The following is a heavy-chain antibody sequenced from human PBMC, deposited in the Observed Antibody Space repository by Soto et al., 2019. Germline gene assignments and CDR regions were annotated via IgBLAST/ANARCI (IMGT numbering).Heavy chain of an antibody. J-gene: IGHJ6*02. CDR1: GYTFTDSY. CDR3: GRVRSSLAASGGNHGMDV. D-gene: IGHD6-25*01. V-gene: IGHV1-2*02. Sequence: ASVNVSCKASGYTFTDSYIHWVRQAPGQGLEWMGWINPKNGGTNYAQSFQGRVTMTRDTSISTAYMDLYRLKSDDTAVYFCGRVRSSLAASGGNHGMDVWGQGTTVTVSS. CDR2: INPKNGGT.